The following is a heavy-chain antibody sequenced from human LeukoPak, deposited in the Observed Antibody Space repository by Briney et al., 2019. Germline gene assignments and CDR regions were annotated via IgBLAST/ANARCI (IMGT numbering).Heavy chain of an antibody. CDR3: ARGITIFGVVIQNWSDP. D-gene: IGHD3-3*01. CDR1: GGSISSGSYF. J-gene: IGHJ5*02. CDR2: IYTSGTT. V-gene: IGHV4-61*09. Sequence: SQTLSLTCTVSGGSISSGSYFWRWIRQPAGKGLEWIGHIYTSGTTNYNPSLKSRVTKSADTSKNQFSLKLSSVTAADTAVYYCARGITIFGVVIQNWSDPWGQGTLVTVSS.